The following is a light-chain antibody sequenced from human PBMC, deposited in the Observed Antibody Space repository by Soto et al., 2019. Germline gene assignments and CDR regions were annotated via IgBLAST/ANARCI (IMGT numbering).Light chain of an antibody. J-gene: IGLJ6*01. CDR2: LYSDGSH. CDR1: SGHSTYA. Sequence: QPVLTQSPSASASLGASVKLTCTLSSGHSTYAIAWHQQQPEKGPRYLMNLYSDGSHKKGDAVPDRFSGSSSGAERYLTISSLQSEDEADYYCQTWGTGLQVFGGGTKVTVL. CDR3: QTWGTGLQV. V-gene: IGLV4-69*01.